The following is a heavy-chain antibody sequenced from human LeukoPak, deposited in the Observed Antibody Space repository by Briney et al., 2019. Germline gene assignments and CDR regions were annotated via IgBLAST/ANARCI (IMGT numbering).Heavy chain of an antibody. CDR3: ARGSGHSTPRWWYFDL. CDR2: IYYSGST. CDR1: GGSISSSSYY. J-gene: IGHJ2*01. V-gene: IGHV4-39*07. Sequence: SETLSLTCTVSGGSISSSSYYWGWIRQPPGKGLEWIGSIYYSGSTYYNPSLKSRVTISVDTSKNQFSLKLSSVTAADTAVYYCARGSGHSTPRWWYFDLWGRGTLVTVSS. D-gene: IGHD5-12*01.